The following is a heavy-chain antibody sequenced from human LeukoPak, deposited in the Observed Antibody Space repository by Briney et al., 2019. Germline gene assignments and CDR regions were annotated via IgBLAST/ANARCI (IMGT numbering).Heavy chain of an antibody. CDR3: AKDTSGYYRPFDY. J-gene: IGHJ4*02. CDR1: GFTFNNYA. D-gene: IGHD3-22*01. V-gene: IGHV3-23*01. CDR2: ISGGGGIT. Sequence: GGSLRLSCAASGFTFNNYAMSWVRQAPGKGLEWVSAISGGGGITYYADSVKGRFTISRDNSRDTLSLQMDSLRAEDTAIYYCAKDTSGYYRPFDYWGQGTLVTVSS.